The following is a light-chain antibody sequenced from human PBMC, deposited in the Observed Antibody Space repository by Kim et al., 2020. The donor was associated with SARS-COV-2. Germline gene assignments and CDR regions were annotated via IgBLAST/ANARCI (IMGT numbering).Light chain of an antibody. J-gene: IGKJ2*03. V-gene: IGKV3-11*01. Sequence: EIVLTQSPATLSLSPGERATLSCRASQSVSSYLAWYQQKPGQAPRLLIYDASNRATGIPARFSGSGSVTDFTLTISSLEPEDFAVYYCQQRSNWPPMYSFGKGTKLELK. CDR3: QQRSNWPPMYS. CDR1: QSVSSY. CDR2: DAS.